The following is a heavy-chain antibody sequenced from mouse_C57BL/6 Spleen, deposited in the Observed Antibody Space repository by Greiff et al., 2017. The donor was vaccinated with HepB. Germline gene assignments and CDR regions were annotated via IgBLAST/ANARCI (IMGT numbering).Heavy chain of an antibody. CDR2: IDPSDSYT. CDR1: GYTFTSYW. Sequence: QVQLQQPGAELVMPGASVKLSCKASGYTFTSYWMHWVKQRPGQGLEWIGEIDPSDSYTNYNQKFKCKSTLTVDKSSSTAYRQLSSLTSEDSAVYYCAREGTMPEYYYAMDYWGQGTSVTVAS. V-gene: IGHV1-69*01. J-gene: IGHJ4*01. D-gene: IGHD1-1*02. CDR3: AREGTMPEYYYAMDY.